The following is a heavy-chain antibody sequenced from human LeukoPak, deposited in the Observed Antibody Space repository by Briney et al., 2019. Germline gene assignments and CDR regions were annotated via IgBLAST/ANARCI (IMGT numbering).Heavy chain of an antibody. D-gene: IGHD3-9*01. CDR1: GFTFSNYA. J-gene: IGHJ4*02. CDR3: AKWGDYDILTGYYDSDY. Sequence: GASLRLSCAASGFTFSNYAMSWVRQAPGKGLEWVSAICGRGGGTYYADSVKGRFTVSRDDSKNTLYLQVNSLRAEDTAVYYCAKWGDYDILTGYYDSDYWGQGTLVTVSS. CDR2: ICGRGGGT. V-gene: IGHV3-23*01.